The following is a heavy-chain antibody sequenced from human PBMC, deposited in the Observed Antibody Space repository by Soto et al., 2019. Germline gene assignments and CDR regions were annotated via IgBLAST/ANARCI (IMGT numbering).Heavy chain of an antibody. CDR1: GFTFSSYA. Sequence: LRLSCAASGFTFSSYAMHWVRQAPGKGLEWVAVISYDGSNKYYADSVKGRFTISRDNSKNTLYLQMNSLRAEDTAVYYCAREYSSSRAYYYYGMDVWGQGTTVTVSS. V-gene: IGHV3-30-3*01. CDR2: ISYDGSNK. J-gene: IGHJ6*02. D-gene: IGHD6-6*01. CDR3: AREYSSSRAYYYYGMDV.